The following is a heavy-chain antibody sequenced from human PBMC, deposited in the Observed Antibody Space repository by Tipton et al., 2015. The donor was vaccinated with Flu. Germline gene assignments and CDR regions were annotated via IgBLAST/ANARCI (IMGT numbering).Heavy chain of an antibody. D-gene: IGHD2/OR15-2a*01. J-gene: IGHJ4*02. V-gene: IGHV3-23*01. CDR3: AKNMGSLFFFDH. Sequence: SLRLSCEASGFRFSTFAMSWVRQAPGKGLEWVSTMTGSGAGTYVADSVQGRFTVSRDNPKNTLYLELNSLRVEDTAIYYCAKNMGSLFFFDHWGQATLATVSS. CDR2: MTGSGAGT. CDR1: GFRFSTFA.